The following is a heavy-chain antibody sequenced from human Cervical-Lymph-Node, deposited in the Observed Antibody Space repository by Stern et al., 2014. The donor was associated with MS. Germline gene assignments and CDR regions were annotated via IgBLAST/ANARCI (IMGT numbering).Heavy chain of an antibody. J-gene: IGHJ4*02. D-gene: IGHD1-1*01. Sequence: MQLVQSGRALVQPGGSLRLSCAASGFTFSSYYMSWVRQAPGTGLEWLGKIRQDGADDYYAGSVKGRFFISRDNAKNSLYLQMNSLRADDTAVYYCARLEYTTWSRGFDYLGQGTLVTVSS. V-gene: IGHV3-7*01. CDR1: GFTFSSYY. CDR3: ARLEYTTWSRGFDY. CDR2: IRQDGADD.